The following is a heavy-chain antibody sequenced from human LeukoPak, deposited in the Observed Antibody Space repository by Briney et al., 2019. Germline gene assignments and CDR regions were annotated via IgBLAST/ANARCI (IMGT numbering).Heavy chain of an antibody. CDR3: ARRYCSSTSCAIDY. J-gene: IGHJ4*02. Sequence: GGSLRLSCAASGFTFNIYSMHWVRQAPGKGLEWVSYISGSSSSIYYADSVKGRFTISRDNAKNSLYLQMNSLRAEDTAVYYCARRYCSSTSCAIDYWGQGTLVTVSS. D-gene: IGHD2-2*01. V-gene: IGHV3-48*04. CDR2: ISGSSSSI. CDR1: GFTFNIYS.